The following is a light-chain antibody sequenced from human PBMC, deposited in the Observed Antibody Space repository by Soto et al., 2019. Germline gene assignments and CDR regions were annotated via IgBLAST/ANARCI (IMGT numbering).Light chain of an antibody. CDR1: NSDVNY. V-gene: IGLV2-14*01. J-gene: IGLJ1*01. CDR3: SSSTSSNTVV. Sequence: QSVLTQPASVSGAPGQSITISCTGTNSDVNYVSWHQQHPGKAPKLMIYEVINRSSGVSTRFSGSKSGNTASLTISGLQAEDEADYYCSSSTSSNTVVFGTATKVTVL. CDR2: EVI.